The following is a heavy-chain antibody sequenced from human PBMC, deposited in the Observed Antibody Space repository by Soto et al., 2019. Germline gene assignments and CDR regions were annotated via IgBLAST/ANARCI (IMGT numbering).Heavy chain of an antibody. CDR2: ISSSSSSYI. D-gene: IGHD6-19*01. V-gene: IGHV3-21*01. J-gene: IGHJ4*02. CDR1: GFTFSSYS. Sequence: GGSLRLSCAASGFTFSSYSMNWVRQAPGKGLEWVSSISSSSSSYIYYADSVKGRFTISRDNAKNSLYLQMNSLRAEDTAVYYCARDLLAVAERGDYWGQGTLVTVSS. CDR3: ARDLLAVAERGDY.